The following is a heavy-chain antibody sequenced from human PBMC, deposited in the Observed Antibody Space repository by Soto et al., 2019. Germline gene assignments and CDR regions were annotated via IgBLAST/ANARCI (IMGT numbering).Heavy chain of an antibody. J-gene: IGHJ3*02. D-gene: IGHD3-10*01. V-gene: IGHV4-59*01. CDR1: GGSISSYY. CDR2: IYYSGST. Sequence: SETLSLTCTFSGGSISSYYWSWIRQPPGKGLEWIGYIYYSGSTNYNPSLKSRVTISVDTSKNQFSLKLSSVTAADTAVYYCARVWGGAFDIWGQGTMVPVSS. CDR3: ARVWGGAFDI.